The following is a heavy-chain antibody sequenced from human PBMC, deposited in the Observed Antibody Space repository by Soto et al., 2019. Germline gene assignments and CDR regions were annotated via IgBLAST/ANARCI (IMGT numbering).Heavy chain of an antibody. D-gene: IGHD3-10*01. V-gene: IGHV1-8*01. J-gene: IGHJ4*02. CDR1: GYSFTSLH. Sequence: ASVKVSCKASGYSFTSLHFNWVRQATGQGLEWIGWMNPHSGDTGFAQRFEGRVTMTSSTSIKTAYMEQRSLRSQDTPGYYCARASPGPVDHWRPGTKVTVSS. CDR3: ARASPGPVDH. CDR2: MNPHSGDT.